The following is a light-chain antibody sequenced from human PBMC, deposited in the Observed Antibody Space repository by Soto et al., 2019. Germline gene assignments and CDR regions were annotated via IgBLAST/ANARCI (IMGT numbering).Light chain of an antibody. V-gene: IGLV8-61*01. J-gene: IGLJ3*02. CDR2: STN. CDR1: SGSVSTSYY. CDR3: VLFMGSGIWL. Sequence: QTVVTQEPSFSVSPGGTVTISCGLSSGSVSTSYYPSWYQQTPGQAPRTLIYSTNSRSSGVPERFSGSILGNKAALTITGYQADDESDYYCVLFMGSGIWLFGGGTKLTVL.